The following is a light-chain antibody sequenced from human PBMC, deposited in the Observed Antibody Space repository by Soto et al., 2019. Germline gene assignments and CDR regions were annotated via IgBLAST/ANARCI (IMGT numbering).Light chain of an antibody. CDR2: WAS. V-gene: IGKV1-5*03. Sequence: DIHMTQSPATLSASVGDRVIITCRDSQSISTWLAWYQQKAGKAPKLLIYWASSLESGVPSRFSGSGSGTEFTLTISSLQPDDFATYYCQHYTTYSGTFGPGTKVDIK. CDR1: QSISTW. CDR3: QHYTTYSGT. J-gene: IGKJ3*01.